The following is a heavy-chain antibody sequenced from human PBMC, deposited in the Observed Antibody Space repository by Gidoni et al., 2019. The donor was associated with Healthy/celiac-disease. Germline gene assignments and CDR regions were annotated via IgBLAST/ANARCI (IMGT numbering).Heavy chain of an antibody. Sequence: QVQLVESGGGLVKPGGSLRLSCAASGFTFSDYYMSWIRQAPGKGLEWVSYISSSSSYTNYADSVKGRFTISRDNAKNSLYLQMNSLRAEDTAVYYCARDQTRGSYYYYYYGMDVWGQGTTVTVSS. CDR2: ISSSSSYT. CDR3: ARDQTRGSYYYYYYGMDV. V-gene: IGHV3-11*05. CDR1: GFTFSDYY. D-gene: IGHD1-1*01. J-gene: IGHJ6*02.